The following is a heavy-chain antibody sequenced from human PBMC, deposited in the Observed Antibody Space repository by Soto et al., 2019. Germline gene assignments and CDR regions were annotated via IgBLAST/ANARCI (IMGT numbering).Heavy chain of an antibody. CDR2: ISYDGSNT. CDR3: ARISRDGSGGDCHA. CDR1: GVSFNSYD. D-gene: IGHD2-21*02. Sequence: QVHLVESGGGVVQPGTSLRLSCAASGVSFNSYDMHWVRQAPGKGPEWVAIISYDGSNTYYSDSVRGRFTISRDNSKDTLYKQKTRLRSEDTAIYYCARISRDGSGGDCHAWGQGTQVTVSS. V-gene: IGHV3-30*03. J-gene: IGHJ5*02.